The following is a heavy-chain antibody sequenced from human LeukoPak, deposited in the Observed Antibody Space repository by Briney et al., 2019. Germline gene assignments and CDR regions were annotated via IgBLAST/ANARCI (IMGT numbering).Heavy chain of an antibody. CDR1: GGSFSGYY. J-gene: IGHJ5*02. Sequence: SETLSLTCAVYGGSFSGYYWSWIRQPPGKGLEWIGEINHSGSTNYNPSLKSRVTISVDTSKNQFSLKLSSVTAADTAVYYCARWGREYSNSGSTYNWFDPWGRGTLVTVSS. D-gene: IGHD6-6*01. CDR2: INHSGST. CDR3: ARWGREYSNSGSTYNWFDP. V-gene: IGHV4-34*01.